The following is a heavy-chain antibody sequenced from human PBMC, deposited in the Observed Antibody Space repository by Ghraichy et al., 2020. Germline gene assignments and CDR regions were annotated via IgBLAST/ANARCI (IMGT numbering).Heavy chain of an antibody. CDR1: GGSISSYY. J-gene: IGHJ6*03. CDR2: IYYSGST. V-gene: IGHV4-59*01. Sequence: SETLSLTCTVSGGSISSYYWSWIRQPPGKGLEWIGYIYYSGSTNYNPSLKSRVTISVDTSKNQFSLKLSSVTAADTAVYYCARDSNYYYMDVWGKGTTVTVSS. CDR3: ARDSNYYYMDV.